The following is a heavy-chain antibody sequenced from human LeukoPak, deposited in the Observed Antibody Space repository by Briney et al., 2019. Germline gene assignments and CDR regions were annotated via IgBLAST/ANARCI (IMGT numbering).Heavy chain of an antibody. Sequence: PSETLSLTCAVYGGSFSGYYWTWIRQPPGKGLEWIGEINHSGTTNYNPSLKSRVTISVDTSKNQFSLKLNSVTAADTAVYYCARDPYYDIKAAGFDPWGQGTLVTVSS. CDR1: GGSFSGYY. CDR2: INHSGTT. D-gene: IGHD3-16*01. J-gene: IGHJ5*02. CDR3: ARDPYYDIKAAGFDP. V-gene: IGHV4-34*01.